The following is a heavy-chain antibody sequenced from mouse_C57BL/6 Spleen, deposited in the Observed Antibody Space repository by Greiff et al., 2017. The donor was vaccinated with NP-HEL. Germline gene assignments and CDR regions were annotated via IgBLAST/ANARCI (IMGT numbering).Heavy chain of an antibody. V-gene: IGHV5-4*01. D-gene: IGHD2-4*01. Sequence: EVQLVESGGGLVKPGGSLKLSCAASGFTFSSYAMSWVRQTPVKRLEWVATISAGGSYTYYPDNVQGRSTLSRDNAKNNPYLQLSHLTSENTAVYYCARDTMITPYYFDYGGQGTTLTVSA. CDR1: GFTFSSYA. CDR3: ARDTMITPYYFDY. CDR2: ISAGGSYT. J-gene: IGHJ2*01.